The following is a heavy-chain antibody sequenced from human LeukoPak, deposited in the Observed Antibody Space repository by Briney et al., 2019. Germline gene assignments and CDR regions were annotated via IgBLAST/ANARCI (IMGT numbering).Heavy chain of an antibody. CDR3: VYSGGSGSYYADY. Sequence: PSETLSLTCAVYGGSFSGYYWSWIRQPPGKGLEWIGEINHSGSTNYNPSLKSRVTISVDTSKNQFSLKLSSVTAADTAVYYCVYSGGSGSYYADYWGQGTLVTVSS. CDR2: INHSGST. D-gene: IGHD3-10*01. V-gene: IGHV4-34*01. CDR1: GGSFSGYY. J-gene: IGHJ4*02.